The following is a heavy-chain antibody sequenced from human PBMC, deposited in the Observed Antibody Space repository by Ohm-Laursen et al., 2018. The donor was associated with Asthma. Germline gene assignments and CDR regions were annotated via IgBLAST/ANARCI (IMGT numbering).Heavy chain of an antibody. CDR1: GGSISSSSYY. J-gene: IGHJ6*02. CDR3: ARTVTGGYYYYGMDV. CDR2: IYYSGST. Sequence: SETLSLTCTVSGGSISSSSYYWGWIRQPPGKGLEWIGSIYYSGSTYNNPSLKSRVTISVDTSKNHFSLKLSSVTAADTAVYYCARTVTGGYYYYGMDVWGQGTTVTVSS. D-gene: IGHD4-17*01. V-gene: IGHV4-39*01.